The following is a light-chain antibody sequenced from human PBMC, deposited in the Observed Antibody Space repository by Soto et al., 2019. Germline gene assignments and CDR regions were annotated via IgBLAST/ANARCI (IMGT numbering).Light chain of an antibody. V-gene: IGLV2-23*01. CDR2: EGN. Sequence: QSALTQPASVSGSPGQSITISCTGTSSDIGSHNLVSWYQQHPGKAPKLMIYEGNKRPSGVSNRFSGSKSGNTASLTISGLQAEDEADYYCCSYASSYTWVFGGGTKVTVL. J-gene: IGLJ3*02. CDR3: CSYASSYTWV. CDR1: SSDIGSHNL.